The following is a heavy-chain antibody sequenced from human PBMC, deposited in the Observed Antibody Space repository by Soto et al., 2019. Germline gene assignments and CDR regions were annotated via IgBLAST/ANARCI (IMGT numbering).Heavy chain of an antibody. CDR1: GYPFTNFY. CDR3: ARADYYGSSGYHLDY. V-gene: IGHV1-46*01. D-gene: IGHD3-22*01. J-gene: IGHJ4*02. Sequence: QVQVAQSGAEVKRPGASVKVSCWASGYPFTNFYIHWVRQAPGQGLEWMGIINPSGGSTAYAKKFLGRVTMTRDTSTSTVYMEVSSLRSEDTAVYYCARADYYGSSGYHLDYWGQGTLVTVSS. CDR2: INPSGGST.